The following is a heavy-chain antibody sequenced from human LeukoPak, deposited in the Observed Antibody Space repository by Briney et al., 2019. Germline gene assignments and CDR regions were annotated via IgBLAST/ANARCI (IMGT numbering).Heavy chain of an antibody. CDR1: GGSFSGYY. CDR3: ARGRSNYDFWSGQNWFDP. Sequence: SETLSLTCAVSGGSFSGYYWSWIRQPPGKELEWIGEIKRSGSTNYNPSLKSRVTISVDTSTNQFSLKLSSVTAADTAVYYCARGRSNYDFWSGQNWFDPWGQGTLVTVSS. V-gene: IGHV4-34*01. CDR2: IKRSGST. D-gene: IGHD3-3*01. J-gene: IGHJ5*02.